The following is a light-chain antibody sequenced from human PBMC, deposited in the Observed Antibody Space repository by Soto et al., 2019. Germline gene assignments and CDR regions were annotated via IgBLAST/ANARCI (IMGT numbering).Light chain of an antibody. CDR3: LQDHYYPLA. CDR2: AVS. J-gene: IGKJ4*01. Sequence: AVQMTQSPSSLSASVGDRVTITCRASQGITNALGWYQQKPGKAPQLLIYAVSTVQSGIPSRFSGSGFGTDFTLTISSLQPEDFATYYCLQDHYYPLAFGGGTKVEIK. CDR1: QGITNA. V-gene: IGKV1-6*01.